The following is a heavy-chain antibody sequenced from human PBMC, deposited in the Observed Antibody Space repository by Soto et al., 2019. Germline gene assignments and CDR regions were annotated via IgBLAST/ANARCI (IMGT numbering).Heavy chain of an antibody. CDR3: ARGEAYYDFWSGYYNGGYNWFDP. V-gene: IGHV4-59*01. CDR1: GGSISSYY. D-gene: IGHD3-3*01. Sequence: TSETLSLTCTVSGGSISSYYWSWIRQPPGKGLEWIGYIYYSGSTNYNPSLKSRVTISVDTSKNQFSLKLSSVTAADTAVYYCARGEAYYDFWSGYYNGGYNWFDPWGQGTLVTVSS. CDR2: IYYSGST. J-gene: IGHJ5*02.